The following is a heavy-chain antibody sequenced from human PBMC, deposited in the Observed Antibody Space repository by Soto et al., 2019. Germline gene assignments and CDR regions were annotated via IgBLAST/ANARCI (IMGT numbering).Heavy chain of an antibody. D-gene: IGHD6-13*01. J-gene: IGHJ4*02. CDR1: GYSFTSYW. CDR3: ARRAAGTVPFDY. CDR2: IDPSDSYT. Sequence: PGESLKISCKGSGYSFTSYWISWVRQMPGKGLEWMGRIDPSDSYTNYSPSFQGHVTISADKSISTAYLQWSSLKASDTAMYYCARRAAGTVPFDYWGQGTLVTVSS. V-gene: IGHV5-10-1*01.